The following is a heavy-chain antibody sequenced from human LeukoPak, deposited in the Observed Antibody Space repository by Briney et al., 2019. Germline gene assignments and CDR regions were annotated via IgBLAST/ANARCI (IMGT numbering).Heavy chain of an antibody. Sequence: GGSLRLSCAASGFTFRHYYMSWIRQAPGEGLEWVSYISSSGSTIYYADSVKGRFTISRDNAKNSLYLQMNSLRAEDTAVYYCARAERELLEEYFHHWGQGTLVTVSS. CDR3: ARAERELLEEYFHH. J-gene: IGHJ1*01. V-gene: IGHV3-11*01. CDR1: GFTFRHYY. D-gene: IGHD1-26*01. CDR2: ISSSGSTI.